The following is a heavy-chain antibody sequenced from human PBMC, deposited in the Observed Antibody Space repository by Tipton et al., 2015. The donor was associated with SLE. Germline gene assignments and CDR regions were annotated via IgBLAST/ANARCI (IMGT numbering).Heavy chain of an antibody. V-gene: IGHV4-59*01. CDR2: IYYSGST. CDR1: GGSISGYY. Sequence: LRLSCTVSGGSISGYYWSWIRQPPGKGLEWIGYIYYSGSTNYNPSLKSRVTISVDTSKNQFSLKLSSVTAADTAMYYCARVGITGTTWDWYFDLWGRGTLVTVSS. D-gene: IGHD1-7*01. J-gene: IGHJ2*01. CDR3: ARVGITGTTWDWYFDL.